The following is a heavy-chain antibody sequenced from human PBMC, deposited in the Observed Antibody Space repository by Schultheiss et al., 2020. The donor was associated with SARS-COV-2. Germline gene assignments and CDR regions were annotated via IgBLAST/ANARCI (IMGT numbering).Heavy chain of an antibody. CDR2: IYYSGST. J-gene: IGHJ4*03. CDR3: ASRPTGIAVAGTDY. D-gene: IGHD6-19*01. Sequence: SETLSLTCTVSGGSISSYYWSWIRQPPGKGLEWIGSIYYSGSTYYNPSLKSRVTISVDTSKNQFSLKLSSVTAADTAVYYCASRPTGIAVAGTDYWGQGTTVTVSS. CDR1: GGSISSYY. V-gene: IGHV4-59*05.